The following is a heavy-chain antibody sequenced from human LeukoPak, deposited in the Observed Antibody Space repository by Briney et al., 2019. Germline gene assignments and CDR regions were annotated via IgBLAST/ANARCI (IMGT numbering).Heavy chain of an antibody. D-gene: IGHD3-10*01. CDR2: IYTSGST. CDR3: ARDQDYYGSGSYYNV. CDR1: GGSISSYY. V-gene: IGHV4-4*07. Sequence: SETLSLTCTVSGGSISSYYWSWIRQPAGKGLEWIGRIYTSGSTNYNPSLKSRVTMSVDTSKNQFSLKLSSVTAADTAVYYCARDQDYYGSGSYYNVWGQGTLVTVSS. J-gene: IGHJ4*02.